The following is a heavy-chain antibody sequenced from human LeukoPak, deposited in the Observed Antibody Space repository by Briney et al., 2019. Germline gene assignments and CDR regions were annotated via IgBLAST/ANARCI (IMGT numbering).Heavy chain of an antibody. CDR2: TYYRSKWYN. J-gene: IGHJ3*02. Sequence: PSQTLSLTCAISGDSVSSNSAAWNWIRQSPSRGLEWLGRTYYRSKWYNDYAVSVKSRITINPDTSKNQFSLQLNSVTPEDTAVYYCARDPRITIFGVVTLGDAFDIWGQGTMVTVSS. V-gene: IGHV6-1*01. CDR1: GDSVSSNSAA. CDR3: ARDPRITIFGVVTLGDAFDI. D-gene: IGHD3-3*01.